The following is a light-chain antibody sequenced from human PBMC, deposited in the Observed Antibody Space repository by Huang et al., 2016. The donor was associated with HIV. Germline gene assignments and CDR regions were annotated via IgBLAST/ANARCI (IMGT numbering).Light chain of an antibody. CDR2: DAS. V-gene: IGKV3-11*01. CDR1: QSVSSY. CDR3: HQKSTWA. Sequence: EIVLTQSPATLSLSPGERATLSCRASQSVSSYLAWYQQKPGQAPRLLIYDASNRATGIPARFSGSGSVTDFTLSISSLEPEDFALYYCHQKSTWAFGPGTKVDIK. J-gene: IGKJ3*01.